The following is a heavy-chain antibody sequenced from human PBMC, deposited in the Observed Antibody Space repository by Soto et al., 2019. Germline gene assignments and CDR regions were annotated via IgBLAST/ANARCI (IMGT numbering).Heavy chain of an antibody. J-gene: IGHJ6*02. D-gene: IGHD3-3*01. CDR2: IDPSDSYT. V-gene: IGHV5-10-1*01. Sequence: GESLKIYCKGSGYSFTSYWISWVRQMPGKGLEWMGRIDPSDSYTNYSPSFQGHVTISADKSISTAYLQWSSLKASDTAMYYCARHERITIFGVVHYYYYGMDVWGQGTTVTGSS. CDR1: GYSFTSYW. CDR3: ARHERITIFGVVHYYYYGMDV.